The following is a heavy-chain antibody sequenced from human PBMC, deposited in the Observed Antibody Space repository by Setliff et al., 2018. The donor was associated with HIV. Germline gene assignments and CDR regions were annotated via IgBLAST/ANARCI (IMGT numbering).Heavy chain of an antibody. V-gene: IGHV4-34*01. CDR1: GGSFNDYF. D-gene: IGHD5-18*01. Sequence: SETLSLTCAVYGGSFNDYFWSWIRQPPGRGLGWVGAINHGGSTNFNPSLKSRVSISVDTSKNQFSLRLSSVTAADTAVYYCARERDARGIQLWLPYFDYWGQGTLVTVSS. CDR3: ARERDARGIQLWLPYFDY. J-gene: IGHJ4*02. CDR2: INHGGST.